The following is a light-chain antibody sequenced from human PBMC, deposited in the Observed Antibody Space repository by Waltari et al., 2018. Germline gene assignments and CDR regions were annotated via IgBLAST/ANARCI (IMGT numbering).Light chain of an antibody. CDR2: DAS. J-gene: IGKJ2*01. Sequence: IVITQSPATLSVSPGEAAILSCRASQGIGSNVSWYQQKPGQAPRPLIYDASTRATDLPTRFSGSWSGTEFTLIISSLQSEDFAVYYCQQYRDSYSFGQGTKLEMK. V-gene: IGKV3-15*01. CDR1: QGIGSN. CDR3: QQYRDSYS.